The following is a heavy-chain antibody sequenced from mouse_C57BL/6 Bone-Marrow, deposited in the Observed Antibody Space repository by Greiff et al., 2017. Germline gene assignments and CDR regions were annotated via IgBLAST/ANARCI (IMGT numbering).Heavy chain of an antibody. Sequence: QVQLQQPGAELVKPGASVKLSCKASGYTFTSYWMQWVKQRPGQGLEWIGEIDPSDSYTNYNQKFKGKATLTVDTSSSTAYMQLSSLTSEDSAVYYCARGIFITTVVATDAMDYWGQGTSVTVSS. CDR1: GYTFTSYW. CDR2: IDPSDSYT. J-gene: IGHJ4*01. V-gene: IGHV1-50*01. D-gene: IGHD1-1*01. CDR3: ARGIFITTVVATDAMDY.